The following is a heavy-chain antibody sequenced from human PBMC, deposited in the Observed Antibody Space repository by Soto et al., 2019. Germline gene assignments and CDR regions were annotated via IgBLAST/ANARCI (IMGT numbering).Heavy chain of an antibody. D-gene: IGHD6-6*01. J-gene: IGHJ6*03. Sequence: HPGGSLRLSCAASGFTLSGYAMDWVRQAPGKGLEYVSGISSNGVGTYYANSVQGRFTISRDNSKNTVYLQMGSLRPEDMAVYYCARRARPDFYYMDVWGKGTTVTVSS. CDR1: GFTLSGYA. V-gene: IGHV3-64*01. CDR2: ISSNGVGT. CDR3: ARRARPDFYYMDV.